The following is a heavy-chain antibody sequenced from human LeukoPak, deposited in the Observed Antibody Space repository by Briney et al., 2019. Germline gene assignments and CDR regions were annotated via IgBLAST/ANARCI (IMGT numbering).Heavy chain of an antibody. V-gene: IGHV1-18*01. D-gene: IGHD2-2*01. CDR2: ITADKGNT. CDR3: ARYCSSTSCSNYYYYYMDV. CDR1: GYTFTRYG. J-gene: IGHJ6*03. Sequence: ASVKVSCKASGYTFTRYGISRVRHAPGQGLEWVWWITADKGNTNYAQKIQGRVTMTTDTSTSTAYMELRSLRSDDTAVYYCARYCSSTSCSNYYYYYMDVWGKGTTVTVSS.